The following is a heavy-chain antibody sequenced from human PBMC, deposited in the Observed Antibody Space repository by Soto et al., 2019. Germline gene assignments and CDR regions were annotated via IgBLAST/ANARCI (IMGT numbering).Heavy chain of an antibody. Sequence: ASVKVSCKASGYTFTSYGISWVRQAPGQGLEWMGWISAYNGNTNYAQKLQGRVTMTTDTSTSTAYMELSSLRSEDTAVYYCARDLGENDAFDIWGQGTMVTVSS. CDR2: ISAYNGNT. CDR3: ARDLGENDAFDI. D-gene: IGHD1-26*01. CDR1: GYTFTSYG. J-gene: IGHJ3*02. V-gene: IGHV1-18*01.